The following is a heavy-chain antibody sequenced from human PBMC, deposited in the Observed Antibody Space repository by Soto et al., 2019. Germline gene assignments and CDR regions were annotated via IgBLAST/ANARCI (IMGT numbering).Heavy chain of an antibody. CDR1: GYTFIDYY. D-gene: IGHD6-19*01. J-gene: IGHJ4*02. CDR2: ISPKSGGT. CDR3: ARPPGYISDWYYFDL. V-gene: IGHV1-2*02. Sequence: QVQLVQSGAEVKKPGASVKVSCEASGYTFIDYYMHWVRQAPGQGSEWMGRISPKSGGTNYAQKFQGRVTMTWDTSLNTAYMELSSPMSEDTAVYYCARPPGYISDWYYFDLWGQGTLVTVSS.